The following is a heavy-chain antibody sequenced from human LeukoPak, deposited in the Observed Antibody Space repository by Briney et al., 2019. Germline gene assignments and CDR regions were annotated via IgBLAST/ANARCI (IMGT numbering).Heavy chain of an antibody. CDR2: IYTSGST. J-gene: IGHJ5*02. CDR1: GGSISSGSYY. Sequence: PSQTLSLTCTVSGGSISSGSYYWSWIRQPAGKGLEWIGRIYTSGSTNYNPSLKSRVTISVDTSKNQFSLKLSSVTAADTAVYYCARGITVASPWGQGTLVTVSS. V-gene: IGHV4-61*02. D-gene: IGHD6-19*01. CDR3: ARGITVASP.